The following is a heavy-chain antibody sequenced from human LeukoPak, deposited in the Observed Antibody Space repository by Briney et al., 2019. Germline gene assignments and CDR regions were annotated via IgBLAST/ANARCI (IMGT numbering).Heavy chain of an antibody. D-gene: IGHD3-10*01. CDR3: ARPRYGSGSLDS. CDR1: GESFSGHY. J-gene: IGHJ4*02. CDR2: INHSGST. Sequence: SETLSLTCAVYGESFSGHYWTWIRRPPGKGLEWIGEINHSGSTTSNPSLNNRVTISVDTSKNQFSLKLTSVTAADTAVYYCARPRYGSGSLDSWGQGTLVTVSS. V-gene: IGHV4-34*01.